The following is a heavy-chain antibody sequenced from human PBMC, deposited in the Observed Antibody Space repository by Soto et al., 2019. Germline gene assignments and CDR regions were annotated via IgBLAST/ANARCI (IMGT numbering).Heavy chain of an antibody. CDR1: GFIFSNYG. J-gene: IGHJ4*02. CDR2: IYYDGSIK. V-gene: IGHV3-33*01. D-gene: IGHD3-22*01. Sequence: QVHLVESGGGVVQPGRSLRLSCAASGFIFSNYGMHWVRLAPGEGLEWVAAIYYDGSIKRYADSVKGRFTISRDNSRNTLYLQMNSLRAEDTALYDCARDSKDDSSGYYGGFDYWGQGSLVTVSS. CDR3: ARDSKDDSSGYYGGFDY.